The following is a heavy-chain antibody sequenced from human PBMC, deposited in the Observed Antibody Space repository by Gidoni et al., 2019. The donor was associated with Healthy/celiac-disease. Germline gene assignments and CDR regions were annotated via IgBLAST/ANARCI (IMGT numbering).Heavy chain of an antibody. J-gene: IGHJ6*02. CDR1: GDSVSSNSAA. CDR2: TYYRSKGYN. CDR3: ASSSSSVRYYYYGMDV. D-gene: IGHD6-6*01. Sequence: QVQLQQSGPGLVKPSQTLSLTCSIYGDSVSSNSAAWNWIRQSPSRGLEWLGRTYYRSKGYNDYAVSVKSRITINPDISKNQFSLQLNSVTPEDTAVYYCASSSSSVRYYYYGMDVWGQGTTVTVSS. V-gene: IGHV6-1*01.